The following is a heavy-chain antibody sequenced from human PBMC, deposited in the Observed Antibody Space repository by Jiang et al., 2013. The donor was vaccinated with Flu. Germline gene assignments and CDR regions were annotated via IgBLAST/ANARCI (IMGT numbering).Heavy chain of an antibody. CDR2: IYHSGST. D-gene: IGHD3-10*01. Sequence: PGLVKPSGTLSLICAVSGGSISSGNWWSWVRQSPGKGLEWIGAIYHSGSTNYNPSLKSRVTISGDKSKNQFSLKLTSVTAADTAVYYCARFEKIILRGVIVNRFDPWGQGTLVTVSS. CDR3: ARFEKIILRGVIVNRFDP. CDR1: GGSISSGNW. V-gene: IGHV4-4*02. J-gene: IGHJ5*02.